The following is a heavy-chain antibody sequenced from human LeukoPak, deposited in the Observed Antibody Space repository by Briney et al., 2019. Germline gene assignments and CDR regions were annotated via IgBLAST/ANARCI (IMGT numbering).Heavy chain of an antibody. J-gene: IGHJ4*02. CDR2: IYYSGST. D-gene: IGHD2/OR15-2a*01. CDR1: GGSFSDYY. V-gene: IGHV4-59*01. CDR3: ARSSIGQLDY. Sequence: PSETLSLTCAVYGGSFSDYYWSWIRQPPGKGLEWIGYIYYSGSTNYNPSLKSRVTISVDTSKNQFSLKLSSVTAADTAVYYCARSSIGQLDYWGQGTLVTVSS.